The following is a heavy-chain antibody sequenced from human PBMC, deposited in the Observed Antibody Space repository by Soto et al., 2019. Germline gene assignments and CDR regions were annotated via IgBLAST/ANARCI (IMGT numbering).Heavy chain of an antibody. CDR2: FFIGGNT. V-gene: IGHV4-39*07. D-gene: IGHD5-18*01. J-gene: IGHJ4*02. CDR3: AREEVHSYGYFDY. CDR1: GGSISSSTYY. Sequence: PSETLSLTCTVSGGSISSSTYYWGWMRQPPGKGLEWIASFFIGGNTYYNPSLKSRVTISVDTSKNQFSLKLSSVTAADTAVYYCAREEVHSYGYFDYWGQGTLVTVSS.